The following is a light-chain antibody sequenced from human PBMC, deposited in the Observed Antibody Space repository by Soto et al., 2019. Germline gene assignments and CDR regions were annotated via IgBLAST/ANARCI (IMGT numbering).Light chain of an antibody. V-gene: IGLV2-14*01. CDR2: DVS. J-gene: IGLJ1*01. CDR1: SSDVGGYNY. CDR3: CSYASSGTLV. Sequence: QSALTQPASVSGSPEQSITISCTGTSSDVGGYNYVSWYQQHPGKAPKLMIYDVSNRPSGVSNRFSGSKSGNTASLTISGLQAEDEADYYCCSYASSGTLVFGTGTKVTVL.